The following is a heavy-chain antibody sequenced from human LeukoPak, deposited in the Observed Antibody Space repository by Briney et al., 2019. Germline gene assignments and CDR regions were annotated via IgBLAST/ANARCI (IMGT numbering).Heavy chain of an antibody. J-gene: IGHJ4*02. V-gene: IGHV3-30*18. CDR1: GFTFSSYG. CDR3: AKDQDTAMGY. CDR2: ISYDGSNK. Sequence: PGGSLRLSCADSGFTFSSYGMHWVRQAPGKGLEWVAVISYDGSNKYYADSVKGRFTISRDNSKNTLYLQMNSLRAEDTAVYYCAKDQDTAMGYWGQGTLVTVSS. D-gene: IGHD5-18*01.